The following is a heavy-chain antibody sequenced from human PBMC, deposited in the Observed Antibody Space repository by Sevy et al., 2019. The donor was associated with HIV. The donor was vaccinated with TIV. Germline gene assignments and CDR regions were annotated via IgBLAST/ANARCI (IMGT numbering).Heavy chain of an antibody. Sequence: SETLSLTCTVSGGSISSGGYYWSWIRQHPGKGLEWIGYIYYSGSTYYNPSLKSRVTISVDTSKNQFSLKLSSVTAADTAVYYRARTTTVNLHYYGMDVWGQGTTVTVSS. D-gene: IGHD4-17*01. CDR1: GGSISSGGYY. CDR3: ARTTTVNLHYYGMDV. CDR2: IYYSGST. J-gene: IGHJ6*02. V-gene: IGHV4-31*03.